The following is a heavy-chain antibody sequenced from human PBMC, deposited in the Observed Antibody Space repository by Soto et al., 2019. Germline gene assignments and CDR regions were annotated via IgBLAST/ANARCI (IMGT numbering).Heavy chain of an antibody. J-gene: IGHJ4*02. CDR3: ARSDLFDY. Sequence: SETLSLTCAVYGGSFSGYYWSWIRQPPGKGLEWIGEINHSGSTNYNPSLKSRVTISVDTSKNQFSLKLSSVTAADTAVYYCARSDLFDYWGQGTLVTVSS. V-gene: IGHV4-34*01. CDR1: GGSFSGYY. CDR2: INHSGST. D-gene: IGHD2-21*02.